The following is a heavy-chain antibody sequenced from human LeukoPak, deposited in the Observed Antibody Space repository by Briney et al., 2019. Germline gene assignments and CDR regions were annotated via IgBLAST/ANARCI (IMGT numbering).Heavy chain of an antibody. CDR3: ASARMPSTNYYGSGSYYYYYGMDV. J-gene: IGHJ6*04. D-gene: IGHD3-10*01. V-gene: IGHV1-18*01. CDR1: VYIFTRYG. Sequence: SVNVSCKASVYIFTRYGISGVRQPPGQGLEWMGWSSAYNGNTNYAQKLQGRVTMTTDTSPSTAYMELRSLRSDDTAVYYCASARMPSTNYYGSGSYYYYYGMDVWGKGTTVTVSS. CDR2: SSAYNGNT.